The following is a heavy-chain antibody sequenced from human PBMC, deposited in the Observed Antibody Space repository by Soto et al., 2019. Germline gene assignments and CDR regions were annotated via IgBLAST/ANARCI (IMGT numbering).Heavy chain of an antibody. CDR1: GGSISSYY. CDR2: IYYSGST. D-gene: IGHD3-9*01. V-gene: IGHV4-59*01. Sequence: XETLSLTCTVAGGSISSYYWSWIRQPPGRGLEWIGYIYYSGSTNYNPSLKSRVTISVDTSKNQFSLKLSSVTAADTAVYYCASSSYYDILTGNNWFDPWGQGTLVTVSS. J-gene: IGHJ5*02. CDR3: ASSSYYDILTGNNWFDP.